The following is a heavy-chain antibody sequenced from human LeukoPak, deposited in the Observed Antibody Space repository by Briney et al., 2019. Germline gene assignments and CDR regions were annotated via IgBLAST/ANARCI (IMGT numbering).Heavy chain of an antibody. CDR1: GFTFSSYA. V-gene: IGHV3-23*01. CDR3: AKGSIAATGSPLRYFDY. J-gene: IGHJ4*02. CDR2: ISGSGGST. Sequence: GGSLRLSCAASGFTFSSYAMSWVRQAPGKGLEWVSAISGSGGSTYYADSVKGRFTISGDNSKNTLYLQMNSLRAEDTAVYYCAKGSIAATGSPLRYFDYWGQGTLVTVSS. D-gene: IGHD6-13*01.